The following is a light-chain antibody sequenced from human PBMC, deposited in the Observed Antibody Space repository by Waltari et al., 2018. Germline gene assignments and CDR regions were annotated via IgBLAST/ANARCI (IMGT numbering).Light chain of an antibody. CDR3: QQSFRFPFT. CDR1: QRNTPY. V-gene: IGKV1-39*01. Sequence: DIQMTQSPSSLSASVGDTVIMTCRAIQRNTPYLTLYQQKPGKAPTLLIFTASTLQSGVPSMFSGSESETDFTLTISGLQPEDFATYYCQQSFRFPFTFGPGTKVDMK. J-gene: IGKJ3*01. CDR2: TAS.